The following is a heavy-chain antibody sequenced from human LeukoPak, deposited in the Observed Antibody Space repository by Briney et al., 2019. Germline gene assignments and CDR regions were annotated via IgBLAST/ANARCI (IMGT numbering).Heavy chain of an antibody. CDR3: ARMRSSSGWGYYYYYMGV. D-gene: IGHD6-19*01. CDR2: INSDGSST. J-gene: IGHJ6*03. Sequence: ETLSLTCAVYGGSFSGYYWSWVRHAPGKGLVWVSRINSDGSSTSYADSVKGRFTISRDNAKNTLYLQMNSLRAEDTAVYYCARMRSSSGWGYYYYYMGVWGKGTTVTISS. V-gene: IGHV3-74*01. CDR1: GGSFSGYY.